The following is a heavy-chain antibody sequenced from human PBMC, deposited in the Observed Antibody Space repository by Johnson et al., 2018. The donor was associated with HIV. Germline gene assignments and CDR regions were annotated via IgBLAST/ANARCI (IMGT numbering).Heavy chain of an antibody. V-gene: IGHV3-23*04. Sequence: VQLVESGGGVVQPGRSLRLSCAASAFTFSSYAMHWVRQAPGKGLEWVSLIAASGDSTYYADSVRGRFTISRDNSKNTLYLQMNSLRAEDTAVYYCVNWAYYYGSGYAFDIWGQGTMVTVSS. CDR2: IAASGDST. D-gene: IGHD3-10*01. CDR3: VNWAYYYGSGYAFDI. CDR1: AFTFSSYA. J-gene: IGHJ3*02.